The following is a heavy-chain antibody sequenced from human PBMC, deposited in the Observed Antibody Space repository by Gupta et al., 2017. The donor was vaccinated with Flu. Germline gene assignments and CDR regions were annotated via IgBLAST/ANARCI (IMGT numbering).Heavy chain of an antibody. J-gene: IGHJ6*02. V-gene: IGHV3-9*01. D-gene: IGHD2-2*01. CDR1: GITFVDYA. CDR3: AKGRYCSSTSCSYYYGMDV. Sequence: EVQLVASGGGLVPPGRSLRIFCAAGGITFVDYAMHWARPAPRKGLEWVSGISCNSGSIGYADSVKGRFTISRDNAKNSLYLQMNSLRAEDTALYYWAKGRYCSSTSCSYYYGMDVWGQGTTVTVSS. CDR2: ISCNSGSI.